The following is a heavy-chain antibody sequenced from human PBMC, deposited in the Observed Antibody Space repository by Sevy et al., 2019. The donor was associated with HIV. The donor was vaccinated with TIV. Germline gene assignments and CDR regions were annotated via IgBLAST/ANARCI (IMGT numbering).Heavy chain of an antibody. J-gene: IGHJ4*02. CDR3: TTDDYYDSSGYHAAFDC. D-gene: IGHD3-22*01. V-gene: IGHV3-15*01. CDR2: IKSITDCGTT. CDR1: GFTFSKAW. Sequence: GGSLRLSCAVSGFTFSKAWMSWVRQAPGKGLEWVGRIKSITDCGTTDDAAPVKGRFTISRDDSKNMLYLQMNSLKTEDTAIYYCTTDDYYDSSGYHAAFDCWGQGTLVTVSS.